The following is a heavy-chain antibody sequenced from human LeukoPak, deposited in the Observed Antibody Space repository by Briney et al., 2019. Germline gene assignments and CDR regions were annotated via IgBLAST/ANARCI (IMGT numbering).Heavy chain of an antibody. CDR2: ISSSDDFS. Sequence: PGGSLRLSCAASGFSFSDYYMSWIRQAPGKGLEWVSYISSSDDFSYYADFVRGRFTISRDNSRNSLYLQMNSLRAEDTAVYYCARVVYYGSGNPPDYWGQGTLVTVSS. CDR1: GFSFSDYY. D-gene: IGHD3-10*01. CDR3: ARVVYYGSGNPPDY. V-gene: IGHV3-11*05. J-gene: IGHJ4*02.